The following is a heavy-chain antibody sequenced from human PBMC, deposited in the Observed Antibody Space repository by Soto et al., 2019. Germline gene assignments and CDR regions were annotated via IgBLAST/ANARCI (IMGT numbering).Heavy chain of an antibody. Sequence: QVQLVESGGGVVQPGRSLRLSCAASGFTFSSYGMHWVRQAPGKGLEWVAVIWYDGSNKYYADSVKGRFTISRDNSKNTLCLQMNSLRAEDTAVYYCARDNYDILTGYYKGWFDPWGQGTLVTVSS. D-gene: IGHD3-9*01. CDR3: ARDNYDILTGYYKGWFDP. J-gene: IGHJ5*02. CDR1: GFTFSSYG. V-gene: IGHV3-33*01. CDR2: IWYDGSNK.